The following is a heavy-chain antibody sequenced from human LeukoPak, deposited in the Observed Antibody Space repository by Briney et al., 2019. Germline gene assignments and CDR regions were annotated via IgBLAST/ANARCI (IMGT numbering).Heavy chain of an antibody. J-gene: IGHJ5*02. V-gene: IGHV3-7*01. CDR3: ARVVDYGWFDP. D-gene: IGHD3-16*01. Sequence: GGSLRLSCTASGFTFSNYWIGWVSQAPGKGLEWVANIKEDGTTIYYVDSVKGRFTISRDNAKNSLYLQMNSVRDEDTAVYYCARVVDYGWFDPWGQGTLVAVSS. CDR2: IKEDGTTI. CDR1: GFTFSNYW.